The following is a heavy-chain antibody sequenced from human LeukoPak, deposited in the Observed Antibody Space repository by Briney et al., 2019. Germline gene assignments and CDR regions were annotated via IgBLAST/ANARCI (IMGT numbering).Heavy chain of an antibody. Sequence: PGGSLRLSCGASGFTFSSYSMNWVRQAPGKGLEWVSSISSSSSYIHYADSVKGRFTISRDNAKNSLYLQMNSLRAEDTAVYYCARDRDGYNFYAFDIWGQGTMVTVSS. J-gene: IGHJ3*02. CDR3: ARDRDGYNFYAFDI. CDR2: ISSSSSYI. V-gene: IGHV3-21*01. CDR1: GFTFSSYS. D-gene: IGHD5-24*01.